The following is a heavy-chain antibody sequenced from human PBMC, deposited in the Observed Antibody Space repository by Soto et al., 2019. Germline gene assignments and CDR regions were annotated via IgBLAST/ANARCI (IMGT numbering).Heavy chain of an antibody. CDR1: GGSITSSS. J-gene: IGHJ6*02. CDR2: IYDTGISGYTPST. Sequence: PSETLSLTCNVSGGSITSSSWSWIRRPPGKGREWIAYIYDTGISGYTPSTSYNPSLKSRVTMSVDTSKSQFSLKLTSVTAADTAVYYCARGEDAFFYYGLDVWGQGITVTVSS. V-gene: IGHV4-59*01. CDR3: ARGEDAFFYYGLDV.